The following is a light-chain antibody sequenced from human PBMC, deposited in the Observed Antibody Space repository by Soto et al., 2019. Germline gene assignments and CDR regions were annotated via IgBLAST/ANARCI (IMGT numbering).Light chain of an antibody. Sequence: EIVMMHAPGTMSMSPGERATLSCRASQSVSSNLAWYQQIPGQAPRLLIYGASTRATGIPARFSGSGSGTEFTLTISSLQSEDFAVYYCQQHSKWHPINFGQGTPLDI. CDR3: QQHSKWHPIN. CDR2: GAS. J-gene: IGKJ5*01. V-gene: IGKV3-15*01. CDR1: QSVSSN.